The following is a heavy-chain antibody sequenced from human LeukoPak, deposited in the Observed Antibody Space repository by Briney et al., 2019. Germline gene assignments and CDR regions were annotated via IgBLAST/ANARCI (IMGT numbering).Heavy chain of an antibody. J-gene: IGHJ4*02. CDR1: GGSISSYY. CDR3: ARGTYYFDY. D-gene: IGHD1-14*01. CDR2: IYYSGST. Sequence: SETLSLTCTVSGGSISSYYWSWIRQPPGKGLEWIGYIYYSGSTNYNPTLKSRVTISVDTSKNQFSLKLSSVTAADTAVYYCARGTYYFDYWGQGTLVTVSS. V-gene: IGHV4-59*01.